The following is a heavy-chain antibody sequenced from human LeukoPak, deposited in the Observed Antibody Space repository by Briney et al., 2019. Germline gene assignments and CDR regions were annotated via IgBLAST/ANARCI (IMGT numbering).Heavy chain of an antibody. J-gene: IGHJ4*02. CDR1: GFTFSNYA. CDR2: ISGSGANT. CDR3: ATEKGDSPDY. V-gene: IGHV3-23*01. Sequence: GGSLRLSWAASGFTFSNYAMSWVRQAPGKGLEWVSGISGSGANTYHADSVKGRFNISRDNSKNTLYVQMNSLRAEDTAVYYCATEKGDSPDYWGQGTLVTVSS. D-gene: IGHD2-21*01.